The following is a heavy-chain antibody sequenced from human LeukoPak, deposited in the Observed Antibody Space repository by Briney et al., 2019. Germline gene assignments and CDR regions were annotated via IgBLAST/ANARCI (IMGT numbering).Heavy chain of an antibody. D-gene: IGHD2-2*01. CDR3: ARDQISPDIVVVPAAMGMDV. Sequence: GGSLRLSCAASGFTVSSNYMSWVRQAPGKGLEWVAVISYDGSNKYYADSVKGRFTISRDNSKNTLYLQMNSLRAEDTAVYYCARDQISPDIVVVPAAMGMDVWGKGTTVTVSS. CDR2: ISYDGSNK. CDR1: GFTVSSNY. V-gene: IGHV3-30*03. J-gene: IGHJ6*04.